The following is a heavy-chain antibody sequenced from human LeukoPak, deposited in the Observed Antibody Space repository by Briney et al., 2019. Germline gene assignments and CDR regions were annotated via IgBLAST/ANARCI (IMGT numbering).Heavy chain of an antibody. D-gene: IGHD5-18*01. CDR2: IKQDGSEK. CDR3: ARGGIQLWSPSDY. V-gene: IGHV3-7*01. J-gene: IGHJ4*02. CDR1: GFTFSSYW. Sequence: GGSLRLSCAASGFTFSSYWMSWVRQAPGKGLEWVANIKQDGSEKYYVDSVKGRFTISRDNAKNSPYLQMNSLRAEDTAVYYCARGGIQLWSPSDYWGQGTLVTVSS.